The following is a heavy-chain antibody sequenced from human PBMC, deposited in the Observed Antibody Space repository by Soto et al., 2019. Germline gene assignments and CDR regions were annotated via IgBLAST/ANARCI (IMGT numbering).Heavy chain of an antibody. CDR1: GYTFTGYY. D-gene: IGHD6-6*01. Sequence: ASVKVYCKASGYTFTGYYMHWVRQAPGQGLEWMGWINPNSGGTNYAQKFQGWVTMTRDTSISTAYMELSRLRSDDTAVYYCATAYSSSSSYYYYGMDVWGQGTTVTVSS. J-gene: IGHJ6*02. CDR3: ATAYSSSSSYYYYGMDV. CDR2: INPNSGGT. V-gene: IGHV1-2*04.